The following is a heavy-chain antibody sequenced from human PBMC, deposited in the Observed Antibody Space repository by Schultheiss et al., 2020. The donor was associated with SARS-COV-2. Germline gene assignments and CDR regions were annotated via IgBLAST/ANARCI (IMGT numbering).Heavy chain of an antibody. D-gene: IGHD6-19*01. V-gene: IGHV1-2*06. J-gene: IGHJ5*02. Sequence: ASVKVSCKASGYTFTSYGISWVRQAPGQGLEWMGRINPNSGGTNYAQKFQGRVTMTRDTSISTAYMELSRLRSDDTALYYCARDLGRVAANWFDPWGQGTLVTVSS. CDR2: INPNSGGT. CDR3: ARDLGRVAANWFDP. CDR1: GYTFTSYG.